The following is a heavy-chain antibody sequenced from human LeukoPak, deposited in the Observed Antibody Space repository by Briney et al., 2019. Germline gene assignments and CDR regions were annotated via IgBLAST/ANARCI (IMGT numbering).Heavy chain of an antibody. J-gene: IGHJ4*02. D-gene: IGHD1-26*01. V-gene: IGHV4-39*01. CDR3: ATYSGTFYLQFDY. Sequence: SETLSLTCTVSGGSISSSAYYWGWIRQPPGKGLEWIGSISYSGSTYHNPSPKSRVTISVDTSKNRFSLKLISVTAADTAVYYCATYSGTFYLQFDYWGQGTLVTVSS. CDR2: ISYSGST. CDR1: GGSISSSAYY.